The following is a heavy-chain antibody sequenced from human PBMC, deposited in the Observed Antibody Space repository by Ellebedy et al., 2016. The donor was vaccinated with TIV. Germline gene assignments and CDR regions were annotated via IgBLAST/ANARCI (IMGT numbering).Heavy chain of an antibody. CDR1: GFTFSDYT. Sequence: PGGSLRLSCAASGFTFSDYTMSWVRQAPGKGLEWVSSLSRSGGSSYYADSVRGRFTISRDNSKNTLYLHMNSLRAEDTAIYFCAKEEHRKGWDNWGQGTLVIVSS. V-gene: IGHV3-23*01. CDR3: AKEEHRKGWDN. D-gene: IGHD1-26*01. J-gene: IGHJ4*02. CDR2: LSRSGGSS.